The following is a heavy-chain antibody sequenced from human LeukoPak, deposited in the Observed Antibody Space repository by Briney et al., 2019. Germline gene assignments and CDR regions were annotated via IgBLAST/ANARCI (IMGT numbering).Heavy chain of an antibody. D-gene: IGHD2-15*01. Sequence: ASVKVSCKASGGTFSSYAISWVRQAPGQGLEWMGGIIPIFGTANYAQKFQGRVTITADESTSTAYMELSSLRSEDTAVYYCARGRYCSGGSCYWGYYYYYMDVWGKGTTVTISS. J-gene: IGHJ6*03. CDR3: ARGRYCSGGSCYWGYYYYYMDV. CDR2: IIPIFGTA. CDR1: GGTFSSYA. V-gene: IGHV1-69*13.